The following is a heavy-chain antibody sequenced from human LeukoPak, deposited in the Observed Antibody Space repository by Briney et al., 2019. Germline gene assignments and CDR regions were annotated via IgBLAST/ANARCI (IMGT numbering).Heavy chain of an antibody. CDR2: ISYDGSNK. D-gene: IGHD5-18*01. CDR3: ARPLRGYSYGLLGPYYYYGMDV. J-gene: IGHJ6*02. Sequence: GGSLRLSCAASGFTFSSYAMHWVRQAPGKGLEWVAVISYDGSNKYYADSVKGRFTISRDNSKNTLYLQMNSLRAEDTAVYYCARPLRGYSYGLLGPYYYYGMDVWGRGTTVTVSS. V-gene: IGHV3-30-3*01. CDR1: GFTFSSYA.